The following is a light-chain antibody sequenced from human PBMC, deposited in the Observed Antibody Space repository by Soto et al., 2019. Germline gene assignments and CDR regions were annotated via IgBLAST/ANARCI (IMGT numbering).Light chain of an antibody. Sequence: EIVMTQSPATLSVSPGERATLSCRASQSVSSNLAWYQQKPGQAPRLLIYDASTRATGIPARFSGSVSGTEFTLTFSSLQSEDFAVYYCQQYNNWPPWTFGQGTKVEI. V-gene: IGKV3-15*01. CDR3: QQYNNWPPWT. J-gene: IGKJ1*01. CDR1: QSVSSN. CDR2: DAS.